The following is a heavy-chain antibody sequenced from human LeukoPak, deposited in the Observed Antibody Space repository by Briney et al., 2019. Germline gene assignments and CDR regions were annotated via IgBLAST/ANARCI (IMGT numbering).Heavy chain of an antibody. J-gene: IGHJ5*02. D-gene: IGHD1-7*01. V-gene: IGHV1-69*05. CDR3: ARGPVNWNYVNWFDP. CDR1: GGTFSSYA. Sequence: SVKVSCKASGGTFSSYAISWVRQAPGQGLEWMGGIIPIFGTANYAQKFQGRVTITTDESTSTAHMELSSLRSEDTAVYYCARGPVNWNYVNWFDPWGQGTLVTVSS. CDR2: IIPIFGTA.